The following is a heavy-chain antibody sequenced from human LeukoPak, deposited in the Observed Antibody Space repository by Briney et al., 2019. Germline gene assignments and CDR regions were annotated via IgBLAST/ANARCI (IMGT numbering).Heavy chain of an antibody. Sequence: GGSLRLSCAASGFTFSSYWMSWVRQAPGKGLEWVAVISDDEYSKYYADSVKGRFTISRDNSRNTLYLQMNSLRPEDTAVYYCARDPGVSGWYWGSSWGQGTLVTVSS. D-gene: IGHD6-19*01. J-gene: IGHJ5*02. CDR1: GFTFSSYW. CDR3: ARDPGVSGWYWGSS. V-gene: IGHV3-30*03. CDR2: ISDDEYSK.